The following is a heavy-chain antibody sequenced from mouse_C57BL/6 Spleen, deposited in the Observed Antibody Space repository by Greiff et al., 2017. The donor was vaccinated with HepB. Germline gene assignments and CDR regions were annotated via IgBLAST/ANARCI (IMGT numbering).Heavy chain of an antibody. J-gene: IGHJ1*03. CDR2: ISSGSSTI. CDR1: GFTFSDYG. Sequence: EVKVVESGGGLVKPGGSLKLSCAASGFTFSDYGMHWVRQAPEKGLEWVAYISSGSSTIYYADTVKGRFTISRDNAKNTLFLQMTSLRSEDTAMYYCARGGYYVGWYFDVWGTGTTVTVSS. D-gene: IGHD2-3*01. CDR3: ARGGYYVGWYFDV. V-gene: IGHV5-17*01.